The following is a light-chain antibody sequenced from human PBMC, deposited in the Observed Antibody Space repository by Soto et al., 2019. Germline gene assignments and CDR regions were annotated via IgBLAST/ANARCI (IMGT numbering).Light chain of an antibody. J-gene: IGLJ1*01. CDR2: DVS. CDR3: SSSTTSNNRQIV. CDR1: SSDVGGYNN. Sequence: QSVLTQPASVSGSPGQSITISCTGTSSDVGGYNNVSWYQHHPGKAPKLIIYDVSNRPSGVSIRFSGSKSDNTASLTISGLQPEDEADYHCSSSTTSNNRQIVFGTGTKVTVL. V-gene: IGLV2-14*03.